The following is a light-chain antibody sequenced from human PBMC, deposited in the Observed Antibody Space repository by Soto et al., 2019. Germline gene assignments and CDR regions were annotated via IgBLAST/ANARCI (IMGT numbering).Light chain of an antibody. CDR1: QSVSSN. CDR2: DST. J-gene: IGKJ5*01. Sequence: EIVMTQSPATLSVSPGERATLSCRASQSVSSNLAWYQQKPGQAPRLLIYDSTNRAAGIPARFSGSRSGTDFTLTISSVEPEDFAVYYCHQRNQFGQGTRLEIK. V-gene: IGKV3D-11*03. CDR3: HQRNQ.